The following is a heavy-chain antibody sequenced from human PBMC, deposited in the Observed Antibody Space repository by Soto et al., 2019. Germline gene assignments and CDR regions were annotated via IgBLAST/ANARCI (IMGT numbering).Heavy chain of an antibody. CDR2: IYYSGST. J-gene: IGHJ4*02. D-gene: IGHD2-21*01. V-gene: IGHV4-61*01. Sequence: SETLSLTCTVSGGSVSSGSYYWSWIRQPPGKGLEWIGYIYYSGSTNYNPSLKSRVTISVDTSKNQFSLKLSSVTAADTAVYYCAREHGDSRIDYWGQGTLVTVSS. CDR1: GGSVSSGSYY. CDR3: AREHGDSRIDY.